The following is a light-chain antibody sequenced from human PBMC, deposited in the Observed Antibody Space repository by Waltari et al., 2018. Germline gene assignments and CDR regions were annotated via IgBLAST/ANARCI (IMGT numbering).Light chain of an antibody. CDR1: SSNIGAGYD. CDR2: GNN. CDR3: QSYDSSLSGYVV. J-gene: IGLJ2*01. Sequence: QSVLTQPPSVSGAPGQRVTISCTGSSSNIGAGYDVHWYQQVPGRAPKLLVYGNNHRPSGVPDRFSGSKSGTSASLAIIGLQAEDEGDYYCQSYDSSLSGYVVFGGGTKLTVL. V-gene: IGLV1-40*01.